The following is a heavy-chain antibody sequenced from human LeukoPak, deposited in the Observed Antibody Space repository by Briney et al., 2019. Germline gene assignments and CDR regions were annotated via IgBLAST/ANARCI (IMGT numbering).Heavy chain of an antibody. CDR1: GFTFSSYA. J-gene: IGHJ5*02. CDR2: ISGSGGST. D-gene: IGHD5-24*01. CDR3: AKDPGRDSYNFEWFDP. Sequence: GGSLRLSCAASGFTFSSYAMSWVRQAPGKGLEWVSAISGSGGSTYYADSVKGRFTISRDNSKNTLYLQMNSLRAEDTAVYYCAKDPGRDSYNFEWFDPWGQGTLVTVSS. V-gene: IGHV3-23*01.